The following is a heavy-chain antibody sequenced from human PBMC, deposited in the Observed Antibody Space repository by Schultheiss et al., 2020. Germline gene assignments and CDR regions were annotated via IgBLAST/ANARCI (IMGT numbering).Heavy chain of an antibody. CDR1: GYTFTSYD. CDR2: MNPNSGNT. V-gene: IGHV1-8*01. D-gene: IGHD3-3*01. J-gene: IGHJ6*04. CDR3: ARTPQYTPRLRFLEWLSYGMDV. Sequence: ASVKVSCKASGYTFTSYDINWVRQATGQGLEWMGWMNPNSGNTGYVQKFQGRVTMTRNTSISTAYMELSSLRSEDTAVYYCARTPQYTPRLRFLEWLSYGMDVWGTGTTVTVAS.